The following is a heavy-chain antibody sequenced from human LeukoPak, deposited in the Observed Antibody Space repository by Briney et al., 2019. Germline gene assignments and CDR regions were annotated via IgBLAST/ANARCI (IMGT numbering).Heavy chain of an antibody. Sequence: SETLSLTCTVSGGSISSYYWSWIRQPPGKGLEWIGYIYYGGSTNYNPSLKSRVTISVDTSKNQFSLKLSSVTAADTAVYYCARERRAGYCSGGSCYHYWYFDLWGRGTLVTVSS. CDR3: ARERRAGYCSGGSCYHYWYFDL. D-gene: IGHD2-15*01. V-gene: IGHV4-59*01. J-gene: IGHJ2*01. CDR1: GGSISSYY. CDR2: IYYGGST.